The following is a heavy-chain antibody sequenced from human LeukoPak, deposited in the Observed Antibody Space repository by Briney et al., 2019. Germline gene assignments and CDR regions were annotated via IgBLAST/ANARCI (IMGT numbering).Heavy chain of an antibody. D-gene: IGHD4-17*01. CDR2: INHSGST. CDR1: GGSFSGYY. CDR3: ARHHRSNYGDYVGLLNYFDY. Sequence: PSETLSLTCAVYGGSFSGYYWSWIRQPPGKGLEWIGEINHSGSTNYNPSLKSRVTISVDTSKNQFSLKLSSVTAADTAVYYCARHHRSNYGDYVGLLNYFDYWGQGTLVTVSS. J-gene: IGHJ4*02. V-gene: IGHV4-34*01.